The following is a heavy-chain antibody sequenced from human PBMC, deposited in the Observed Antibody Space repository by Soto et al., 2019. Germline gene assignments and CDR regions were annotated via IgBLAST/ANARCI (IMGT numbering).Heavy chain of an antibody. J-gene: IGHJ4*02. D-gene: IGHD3-3*01. Sequence: QVQLQESGPGLVWPSGTLSLTCAVSRGSVSSNNWWNWVRQSPGQGLEWIGEIFRSGTTYYSPSLESRVTMSLDKSENQVSLILTSVTAADTAVYYCVRGGGYFFDYWGQGTLVTVSS. V-gene: IGHV4-4*02. CDR2: IFRSGTT. CDR1: RGSVSSNNW. CDR3: VRGGGYFFDY.